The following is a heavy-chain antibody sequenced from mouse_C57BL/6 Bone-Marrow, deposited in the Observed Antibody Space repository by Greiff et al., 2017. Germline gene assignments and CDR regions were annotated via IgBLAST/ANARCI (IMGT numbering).Heavy chain of an antibody. CDR3: AREDNWYRFAY. V-gene: IGHV1-82*01. J-gene: IGHJ3*01. CDR2: IYPGDGDT. D-gene: IGHD4-1*01. CDR1: GYAFSSSW. Sequence: QVQLKESGPELVKPGASVKISCKASGYAFSSSWMNWVKQRPGKGLEWIGRIYPGDGDTNYNGKFKGKATLTADKSSSTAYMQLSSLTSEDSAVYFCAREDNWYRFAYWGQGTLVTVSA.